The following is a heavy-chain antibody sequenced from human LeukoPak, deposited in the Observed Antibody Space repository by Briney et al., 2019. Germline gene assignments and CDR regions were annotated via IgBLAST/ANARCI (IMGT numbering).Heavy chain of an antibody. CDR2: ISAYNGNT. CDR3: ARDPADSGSYYDYYYYGMDV. V-gene: IGHV1-18*01. J-gene: IGHJ6*02. Sequence: ASVKASCKASGYTFTSYGISWVRQAPGQGLEWMGWISAYNGNTNYAQKLQGRVTMTTDTSTSTAYMELRSLRSDDTAVYYRARDPADSGSYYDYYYYGMDVWGQGTTVTVSS. CDR1: GYTFTSYG. D-gene: IGHD1-26*01.